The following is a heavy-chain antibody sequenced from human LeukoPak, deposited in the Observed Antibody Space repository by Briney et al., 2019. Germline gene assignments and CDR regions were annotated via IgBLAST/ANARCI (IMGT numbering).Heavy chain of an antibody. J-gene: IGHJ4*02. D-gene: IGHD2-15*01. CDR3: ARAGYCSGGSCYHDFDY. V-gene: IGHV3-21*01. CDR1: GFTFSSYS. Sequence: SGRSLRLSCAASGFTFSSYSMNWARQAPGKGLEWVSSISSSSSYIYYADSVKGRFTISRDNAKNSLYLQMNSLRAEDTAVYYCARAGYCSGGSCYHDFDYWGQGTLVTVSS. CDR2: ISSSSSYI.